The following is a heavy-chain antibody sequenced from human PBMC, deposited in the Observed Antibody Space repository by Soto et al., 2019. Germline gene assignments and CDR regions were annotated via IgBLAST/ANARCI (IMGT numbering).Heavy chain of an antibody. CDR2: IIPILGIA. D-gene: IGHD2-15*01. CDR1: GGTFSSYT. CDR3: ARDLFPEDIVVVVAASVRFDI. Sequence: ASVKVSCKASGGTFSSYTISWVRQAPGQGLEWMGRIIPILGIANYAQKFQGRVTITADKSTSTAYMELSSLRSEDTAVYYCARDLFPEDIVVVVAASVRFDIWGQGTMVTVSS. J-gene: IGHJ3*02. V-gene: IGHV1-69*04.